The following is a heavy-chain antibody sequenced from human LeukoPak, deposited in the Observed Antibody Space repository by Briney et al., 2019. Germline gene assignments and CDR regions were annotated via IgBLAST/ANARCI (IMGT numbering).Heavy chain of an antibody. D-gene: IGHD6-19*01. J-gene: IGHJ4*02. V-gene: IGHV4-39*01. CDR2: IYYSGST. Sequence: SETLSLTCTVSGGSISSSTYYWGWIRQPPGKGLEWIGNIYYSGSTYYNPSLKSRVTLSVDTSKNQFSLKLSSVTAADTAVYYCARRGSRIAVTGTGGFDYWGQGTLVTVSS. CDR1: GGSISSSTYY. CDR3: ARRGSRIAVTGTGGFDY.